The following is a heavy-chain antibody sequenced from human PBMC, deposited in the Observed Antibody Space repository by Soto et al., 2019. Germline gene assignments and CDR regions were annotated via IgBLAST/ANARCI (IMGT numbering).Heavy chain of an antibody. Sequence: EVQLLESGGGLVQPGGSLRLSCAASGFTFGNYAMTWVRQAPGKGLEWVSTIRASGDSTYYADSVKGRITISRDNSKNTVYLQMNTLEAEDTAVYFCAKGGYTSYYDYWGQGILVTVSS. CDR1: GFTFGNYA. V-gene: IGHV3-23*01. J-gene: IGHJ4*02. CDR2: IRASGDST. CDR3: AKGGYTSYYDY. D-gene: IGHD5-18*01.